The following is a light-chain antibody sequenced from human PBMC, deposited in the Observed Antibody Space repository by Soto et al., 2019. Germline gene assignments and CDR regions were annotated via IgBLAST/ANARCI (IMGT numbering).Light chain of an antibody. CDR2: AAS. V-gene: IGKV1-8*01. CDR1: QGISSY. CDR3: QQSYSTPFT. Sequence: AIRRTQSPSSLSASTGDRVTITCRASQGISSYLAWYQQKPGKAPKLLIYAASSLQSGVPSRFSGSGSGTDFTLTISSLQPEDFATYYCQQSYSTPFTFGPGTKVDI. J-gene: IGKJ3*01.